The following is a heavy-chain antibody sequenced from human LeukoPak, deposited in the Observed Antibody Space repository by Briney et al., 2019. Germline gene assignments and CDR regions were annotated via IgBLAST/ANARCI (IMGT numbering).Heavy chain of an antibody. CDR2: ISGSGGST. CDR1: GFTFSSYA. J-gene: IGHJ6*03. Sequence: GGSLRLSCAASGFTFSSYAMSWVRQAPGKGLEWVSAISGSGGSTYYADSVKGRFTISRDNSKNTLYLQMNSLRAEDTAVYYCAKFSVTLNYYYYCMDVWGKGTTVTVSS. D-gene: IGHD4-17*01. CDR3: AKFSVTLNYYYYCMDV. V-gene: IGHV3-23*01.